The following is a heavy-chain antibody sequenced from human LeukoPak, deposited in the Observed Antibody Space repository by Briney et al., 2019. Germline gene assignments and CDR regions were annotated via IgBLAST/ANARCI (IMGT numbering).Heavy chain of an antibody. J-gene: IGHJ4*02. CDR2: IYYSGST. V-gene: IGHV4-59*01. CDR1: GGSISSYY. D-gene: IGHD6-6*01. CDR3: ARVGPYSSSSVYFDY. Sequence: SETLSLTCTVSGGSISSYYWSWIRQPPGKGLEWTGYIYYSGSTNYNPSLKSRVTISVDTSKNQFSLKLSSVTAADTAVYYCARVGPYSSSSVYFDYWGQGTLVTVSS.